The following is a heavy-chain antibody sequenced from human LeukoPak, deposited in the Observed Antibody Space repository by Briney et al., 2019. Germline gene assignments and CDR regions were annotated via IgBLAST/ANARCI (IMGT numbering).Heavy chain of an antibody. D-gene: IGHD1-26*01. CDR2: ISVYNGNT. V-gene: IGHV1-18*01. J-gene: IGHJ3*02. CDR1: GYTFTSYG. Sequence: GASVKLSCTASGYTFTSYGISWVRQAPGQGLEWMGWISVYNGNTNYAQKLQGRVTMTTDTSTSAAYMELRSLRSDDTAVYYCARAYYTEDAFDIWGQGTMVTVSS. CDR3: ARAYYTEDAFDI.